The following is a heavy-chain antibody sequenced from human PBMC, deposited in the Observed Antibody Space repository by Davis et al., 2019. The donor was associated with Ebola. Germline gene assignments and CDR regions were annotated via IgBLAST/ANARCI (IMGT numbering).Heavy chain of an antibody. CDR1: GDSVSSGG. J-gene: IGHJ6*02. CDR3: VRGWGRSGLDV. V-gene: IGHV6-1*01. D-gene: IGHD3-16*01. CDR2: TYYTSKWHN. Sequence: HSQTLSLTCAISGDSVSSGGWNWIRQSPSRGLEWLGRTYYTSKWHNNYGESVQSRITINPDTSKNQLSLQLNSVTPEDTALYYCVRGWGRSGLDVWGQGTTVTVSS.